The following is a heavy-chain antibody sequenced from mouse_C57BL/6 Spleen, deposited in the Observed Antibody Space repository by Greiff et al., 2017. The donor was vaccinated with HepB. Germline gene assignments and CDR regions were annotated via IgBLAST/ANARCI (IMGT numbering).Heavy chain of an antibody. CDR2: IDPSDSYT. CDR3: ARKDDGSSYHYFDY. Sequence: VQLQQPGAELVMPGASVKLSCKASGYTFTSYWMHWVKQRPGQGLEWIGEIDPSDSYTNYNQKFKGKSTLTVDKSSSTAYMQLSSLTSEDSAVYYCARKDDGSSYHYFDYWGQGTTLTVSS. J-gene: IGHJ2*01. D-gene: IGHD1-1*01. CDR1: GYTFTSYW. V-gene: IGHV1-69*01.